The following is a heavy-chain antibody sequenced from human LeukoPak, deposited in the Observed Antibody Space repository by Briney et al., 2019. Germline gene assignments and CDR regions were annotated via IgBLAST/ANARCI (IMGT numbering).Heavy chain of an antibody. CDR3: ARDSGGSNFDY. CDR1: GYTFTSYG. D-gene: IGHD1-26*01. J-gene: IGHJ4*02. V-gene: IGHV1-18*01. CDR2: ISTYSGDT. Sequence: ASVKVSCKASGYTFTSYGISWIRQAPGQGLEWMGWISTYSGDTNFAQKLQGRVTMTTDTSTSTAYMELRSLRSDDTAVYYCARDSGGSNFDYWGQGTLVTVSS.